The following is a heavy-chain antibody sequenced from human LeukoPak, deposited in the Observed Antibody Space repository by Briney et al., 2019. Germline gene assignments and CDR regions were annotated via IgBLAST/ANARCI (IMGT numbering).Heavy chain of an antibody. V-gene: IGHV1-2*02. J-gene: IGHJ4*02. CDR2: INPNSGGT. CDR3: ARARRRDPPFDY. Sequence: ASVTVSCKASGYTFTGYYMHWVRQAPGQGLEWMGWINPNSGGTNYAQKFQGRVTMTRDTSISTAYMELSRLRSDDTAVYYCARARRRDPPFDYWGQGTLVTVSS. CDR1: GYTFTGYY.